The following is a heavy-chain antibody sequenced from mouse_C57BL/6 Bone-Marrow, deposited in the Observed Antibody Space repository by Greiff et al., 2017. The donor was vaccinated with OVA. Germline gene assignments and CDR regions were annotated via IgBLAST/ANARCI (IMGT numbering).Heavy chain of an antibody. CDR2: IHPNSGGT. D-gene: IGHD2-2*01. Sequence: QVQLQQPGAELVQPGASVKLSCKASGYTFTSYWMHWVKQRPGQGLEWIGMIHPNSGGTTYNEKFKSKATLTVDKPPSPAYRQLSSLTSEDSAVDDGARGRDLLWLRRGGHYAMDYWGQGTSVTVSS. CDR1: GYTFTSYW. CDR3: ARGRDLLWLRRGGHYAMDY. V-gene: IGHV1-64*01. J-gene: IGHJ4*01.